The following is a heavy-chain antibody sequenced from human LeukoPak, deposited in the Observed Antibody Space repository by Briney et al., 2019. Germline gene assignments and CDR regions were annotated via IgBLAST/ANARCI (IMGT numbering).Heavy chain of an antibody. V-gene: IGHV3-30*04. CDR2: ISYDESNK. Sequence: PGGSLRLSCAASGFTFSAYAMHWVRQAPGKGLEWVAVISYDESNKYYADSVEGRFTISRDSSKNTLYLQMNSQRPDDTAVYYCARDLWGSYRYPFDYWGQGTLVTVSS. CDR1: GFTFSAYA. D-gene: IGHD3-16*02. CDR3: ARDLWGSYRYPFDY. J-gene: IGHJ4*02.